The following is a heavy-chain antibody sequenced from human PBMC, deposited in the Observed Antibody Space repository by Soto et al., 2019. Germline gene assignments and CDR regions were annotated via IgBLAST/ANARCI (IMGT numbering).Heavy chain of an antibody. V-gene: IGHV2-70*04. CDR1: GFSLSTSGMR. Sequence: ESGPTLVNPTQTLTLTCTFSGFSLSTSGMRVSWIRPPPGKALQWLARIDWDDDKFYTTSLRTRLTISKDTSKNQVVLTMTNMDPVDTATYYCAKTGTDGSWFDPWGQGTLVTVSS. D-gene: IGHD1-1*01. CDR2: IDWDDDK. CDR3: AKTGTDGSWFDP. J-gene: IGHJ5*02.